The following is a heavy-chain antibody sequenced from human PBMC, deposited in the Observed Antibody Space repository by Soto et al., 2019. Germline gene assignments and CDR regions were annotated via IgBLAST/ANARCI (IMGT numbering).Heavy chain of an antibody. CDR1: GFSLSTTLEA. Sequence: QITLKESGPTLVKPTQTITLTCNFSGFSLSTTLEAVGWIRQPPGKALEWLALIYWDDDARYNPSLESRLTVTRDTSRNHVVLTMTNMDPVDTATYYCAHSLGPRYYYGSGMEGHWFDPWGPGTLVTVSS. CDR3: AHSLGPRYYYGSGMEGHWFDP. CDR2: IYWDDDA. D-gene: IGHD3-10*01. J-gene: IGHJ5*02. V-gene: IGHV2-5*02.